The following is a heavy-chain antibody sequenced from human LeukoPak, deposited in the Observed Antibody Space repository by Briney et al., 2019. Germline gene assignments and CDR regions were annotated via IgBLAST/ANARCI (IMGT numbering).Heavy chain of an antibody. Sequence: SETLSLTCTVSGGPISSYYRSWIRQPPGEGLEWIGYIYYSGSTNYNPSLKSRVTISVDTSKNQFSLKLSSVTAADTAVYYCARVTTPEGGWFDPWGQATLVTVSS. CDR1: GGPISSYY. D-gene: IGHD1-1*01. J-gene: IGHJ5*02. CDR3: ARVTTPEGGWFDP. V-gene: IGHV4-59*01. CDR2: IYYSGST.